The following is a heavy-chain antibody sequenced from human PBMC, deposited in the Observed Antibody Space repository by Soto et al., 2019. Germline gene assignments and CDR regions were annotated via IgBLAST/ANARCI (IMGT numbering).Heavy chain of an antibody. Sequence: QVQLVQSGAEVKKPGASVRVSCKASRYTFSTYALHCVRQAPGQRLEWMGWINAGNGNTKYSQTVQGRVTFTRDTSASTAYMELSSLRSEDTAVFYCASPSYGSGNFYWGQGTLVTVSS. J-gene: IGHJ4*02. CDR3: ASPSYGSGNFY. D-gene: IGHD3-10*01. CDR1: RYTFSTYA. V-gene: IGHV1-3*01. CDR2: INAGNGNT.